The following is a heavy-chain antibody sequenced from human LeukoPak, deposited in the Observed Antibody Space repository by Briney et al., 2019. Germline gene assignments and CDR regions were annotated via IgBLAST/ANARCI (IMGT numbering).Heavy chain of an antibody. J-gene: IGHJ4*02. V-gene: IGHV3-23*01. CDR3: ARDHPYYSSGWALRRYFDY. D-gene: IGHD6-19*01. CDR2: ISGSGGST. CDR1: GLTFSSYG. Sequence: GWSLRLSCAASGLTFSSYGMSWVRQAPGRGLEWVSAISGSGGSTYYADSVKGRFTISRDNAKNALYLQMNSLRAEYTAVYYCARDHPYYSSGWALRRYFDYWGQGTLVTVSS.